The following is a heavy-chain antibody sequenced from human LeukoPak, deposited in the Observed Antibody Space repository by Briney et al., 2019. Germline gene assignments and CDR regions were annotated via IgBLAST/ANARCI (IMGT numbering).Heavy chain of an antibody. V-gene: IGHV4-34*01. J-gene: IGHJ4*02. CDR2: INHSGST. CDR1: GGSLSGYY. Sequence: SETLSLTCAVYGGSLSGYYWSWIRQPPGKGLEWIGEINHSGSTNYNPSLKSRVTISVDTSKNQFSLKLSFVTAADTAVYYCARGRGLRYFDWLLHGYYFDYWGQGTLVTVSS. D-gene: IGHD3-9*01. CDR3: ARGRGLRYFDWLLHGYYFDY.